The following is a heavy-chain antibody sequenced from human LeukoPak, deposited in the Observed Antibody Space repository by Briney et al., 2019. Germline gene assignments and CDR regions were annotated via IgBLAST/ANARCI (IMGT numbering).Heavy chain of an antibody. D-gene: IGHD3-22*01. Sequence: GGSLRLSCAASGFTFSSYGMSWVRQAPGKGLEWVSAISGSGGSTYYAAPVKGRFTISRDNSKNTLYLQMNSPRAEDTAVYYCAKDSRITMIRTPSRWGYYFDYWGQGTLVTVSS. J-gene: IGHJ4*02. CDR3: AKDSRITMIRTPSRWGYYFDY. CDR1: GFTFSSYG. V-gene: IGHV3-23*01. CDR2: ISGSGGST.